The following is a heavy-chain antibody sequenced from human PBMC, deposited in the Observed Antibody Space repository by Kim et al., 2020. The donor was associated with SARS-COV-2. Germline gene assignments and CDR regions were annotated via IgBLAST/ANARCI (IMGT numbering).Heavy chain of an antibody. J-gene: IGHJ4*02. D-gene: IGHD2-15*01. Sequence: ASVKVSCKTSGHTFTRDSIHWVRQAPGQRLEWMGGIDCGNGNTIYSQKFQGRVNLSTDTSASTAYMELSSLRSEDSAVYFCLGGYYFDYWVQGTLVTVPS. CDR3: LGGYYFDY. CDR2: IDCGNGNT. V-gene: IGHV1-3*01. CDR1: GHTFTRDS.